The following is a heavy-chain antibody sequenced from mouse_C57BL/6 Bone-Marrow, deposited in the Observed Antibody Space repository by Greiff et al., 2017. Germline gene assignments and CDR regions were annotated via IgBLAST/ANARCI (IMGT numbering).Heavy chain of an antibody. V-gene: IGHV2-6*01. J-gene: IGHJ3*01. D-gene: IGHD1-1*01. CDR1: GFSLTSYG. CDR2: IWGVGST. CDR3: ASYYGSRGAWFAY. Sequence: QVHVKQSGPGLVAPSQSLSITCTVSGFSLTSYGVDWVRQSPGKGLEWLGVIWGVGSTNYNSALKSRLSISKDNSKSQVFLKMNSLQTDDTAMYYCASYYGSRGAWFAYWGQGTLVTVSA.